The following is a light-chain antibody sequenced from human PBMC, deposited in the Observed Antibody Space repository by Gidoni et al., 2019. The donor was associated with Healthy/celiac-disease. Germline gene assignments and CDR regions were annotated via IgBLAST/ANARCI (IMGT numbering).Light chain of an antibody. CDR1: SSNIGSIT. V-gene: IGLV1-44*01. CDR3: AAWDDSLNGRGV. Sequence: QSVLTPPPSASGTPGQRVTIACSGSSSNIGSITVNWYQQLPGTAPKLLIYRNNKRPSGVPDRFSGSKSGTSASLAISGLQSEDEADYYCAAWDDSLNGRGVFGGGTKLTVL. CDR2: RNN. J-gene: IGLJ2*01.